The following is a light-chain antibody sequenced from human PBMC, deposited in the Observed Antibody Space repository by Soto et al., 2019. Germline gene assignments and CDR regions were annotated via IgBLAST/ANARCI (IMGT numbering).Light chain of an antibody. V-gene: IGLV2-14*03. CDR1: SSDICAYNF. J-gene: IGLJ2*01. CDR2: DVN. CDR3: TSWTTSTTMI. Sequence: QSVLTQPASVSGSPGQSITISCPGTSSDICAYNFVSWYQQHPGKAPKLMLYDVNIRPSGVSNRFSGSKSGNTASPTISGLQAEDEADYYCTSWTTSTTMIFGGGTKVTVL.